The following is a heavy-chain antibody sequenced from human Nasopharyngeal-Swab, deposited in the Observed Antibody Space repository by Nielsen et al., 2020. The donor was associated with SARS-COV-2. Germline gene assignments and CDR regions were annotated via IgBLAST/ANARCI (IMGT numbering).Heavy chain of an antibody. CDR3: ARDNGDYEGVY. CDR1: GGTFSSYA. V-gene: IGHV1-69*05. J-gene: IGHJ4*02. D-gene: IGHD4-17*01. CDR2: IIPIFGTA. Sequence: SVKVSCKASGGTFSSYAISWVRQAPGQGLEWMGGIIPIFGTANYAQKLQGRVTMTTDTSTSTAYMELRSLRSDDTAVYYCARDNGDYEGVYWGQGTLVTVSS.